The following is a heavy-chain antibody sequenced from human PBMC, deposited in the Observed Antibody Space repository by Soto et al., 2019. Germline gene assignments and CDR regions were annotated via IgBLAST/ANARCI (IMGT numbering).Heavy chain of an antibody. CDR2: ISGSGGST. D-gene: IGHD2-2*01. V-gene: IGHV3-23*01. CDR3: AKATIVVVPAARLGFDY. J-gene: IGHJ4*02. CDR1: GFTFSSYA. Sequence: GGSLRLSCAASGFTFSSYAMSWVRQAPGKGLEWVSAISGSGGSTYYADSVKGRFTISRDNSKNTLYLQMNSLRAEDTAVYYCAKATIVVVPAARLGFDYWGQGTLVTVSS.